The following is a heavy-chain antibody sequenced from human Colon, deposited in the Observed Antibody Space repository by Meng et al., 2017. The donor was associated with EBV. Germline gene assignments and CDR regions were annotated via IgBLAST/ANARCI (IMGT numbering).Heavy chain of an antibody. Sequence: HVYLVGAGGGFVKPGGSLSLSCAASGFNFNDYYMTWIRQAPGKGLEWVAFISKMGDGISYAESVRGRFTISRDSATHSLYLQMNSLRAEDTAVYYCARDLGGPRDYWGQGTLVTASS. J-gene: IGHJ4*02. CDR2: ISKMGDGI. CDR3: ARDLGGPRDY. CDR1: GFNFNDYY. D-gene: IGHD6-25*01. V-gene: IGHV3-11*01.